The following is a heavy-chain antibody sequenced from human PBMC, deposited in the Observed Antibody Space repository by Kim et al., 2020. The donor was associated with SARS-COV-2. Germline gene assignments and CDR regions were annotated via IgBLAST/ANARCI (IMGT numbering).Heavy chain of an antibody. CDR3: ASASGWYEGYFDY. Sequence: GGSLRLSCAASGFTVSSNYMSWVRQAPGKGLEWVSVIYSGGSTYYADSVKGRFTISRDNSKNTLYLQMNSLRAEDTAVYYCASASGWYEGYFDYWGQGTLVTVSS. CDR1: GFTVSSNY. J-gene: IGHJ4*02. D-gene: IGHD6-19*01. CDR2: IYSGGST. V-gene: IGHV3-53*01.